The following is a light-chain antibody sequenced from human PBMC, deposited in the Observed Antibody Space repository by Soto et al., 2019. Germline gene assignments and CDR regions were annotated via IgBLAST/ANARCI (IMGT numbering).Light chain of an antibody. CDR3: QQYGSSPLT. CDR1: QSVSSSY. J-gene: IGKJ4*01. CDR2: GAS. V-gene: IGKV3-20*01. Sequence: EIVVTQSPGTLSLSPGERATLCCRASQSVSSSYLAWYQQKPGQAPRLLIYGASSRATGIPDRFSGSGSGTDFTLTISRLEPEDFAVYYCQQYGSSPLTFGGGTKVDIK.